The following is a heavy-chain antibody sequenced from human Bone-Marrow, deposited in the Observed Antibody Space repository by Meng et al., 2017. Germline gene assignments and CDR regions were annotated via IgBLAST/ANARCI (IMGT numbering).Heavy chain of an antibody. V-gene: IGHV3-30*01. J-gene: IGHJ4*02. CDR2: ISYDGSNK. D-gene: IGHD6-13*01. Sequence: VQLGEAGGGVVQPGRSLGCSCAGAGFTFSSYAWHWVRQAAGKGLEWVAVISYDGSNKYYADSVKGRFTISRENSKNTLYLQMNSLRAEDTAVYYCARDRAAAGIYDYWGQGTLVTVSS. CDR1: GFTFSSYA. CDR3: ARDRAAAGIYDY.